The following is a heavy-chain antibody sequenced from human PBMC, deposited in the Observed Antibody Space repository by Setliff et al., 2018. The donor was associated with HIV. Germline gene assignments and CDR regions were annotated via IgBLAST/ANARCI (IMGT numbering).Heavy chain of an antibody. J-gene: IGHJ4*02. V-gene: IGHV4-34*01. Sequence: SETLSLTCAVYGGSFSNYYWSWIRQPPGKGLEWIGEINHSGSTNYNPSLKSRVSISVDTSKKQFSLKAEDSAVYYCARRMEMTPIGYWGQGTLVTVSS. CDR2: INHSGST. CDR3: ARRMEMTPIGY. D-gene: IGHD2-15*01. CDR1: GGSFSNYY.